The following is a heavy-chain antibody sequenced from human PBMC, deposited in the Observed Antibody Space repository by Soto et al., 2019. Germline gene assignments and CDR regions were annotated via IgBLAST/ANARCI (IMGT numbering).Heavy chain of an antibody. V-gene: IGHV4-34*01. CDR2: FSDSGST. J-gene: IGHJ6*02. Sequence: PSETLSLTCAVYCESFSGNYWSWIRQPPGKGLEWIGEFSDSGSTNYNPSLKSRVTISEDMSKSQFSLKLSSVTAADTAVYYCARGNFYYGMDVWGQGTTVTVSS. CDR1: CESFSGNY. CDR3: ARGNFYYGMDV.